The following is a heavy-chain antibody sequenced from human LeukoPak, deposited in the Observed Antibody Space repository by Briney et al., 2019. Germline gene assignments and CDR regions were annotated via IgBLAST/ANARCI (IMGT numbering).Heavy chain of an antibody. V-gene: IGHV3-7*01. Sequence: GGSLRLSCAASGFTFSSYWMSWVRQAPGKGLEWVANIKQDGSEKYYVDSVKGRFTISRDNAKNSMYLQMNSLRAEDTAVYYCARDGATFSGYDWYYYMDVWGKGTTVTVSS. CDR2: IKQDGSEK. D-gene: IGHD5-12*01. CDR1: GFTFSSYW. CDR3: ARDGATFSGYDWYYYMDV. J-gene: IGHJ6*03.